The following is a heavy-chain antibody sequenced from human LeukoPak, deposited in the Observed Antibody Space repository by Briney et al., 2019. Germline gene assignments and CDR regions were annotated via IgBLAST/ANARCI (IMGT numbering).Heavy chain of an antibody. CDR1: GYSISSGYY. J-gene: IGHJ6*04. Sequence: SETLSLTCAVSGYSISSGYYWGWIRQPPGKGLEWIGSIYHSGSTYYNPSLKGRVTISVDTSKNQFSLKLSSVTAADTAVYYCATHCSSTSCYENGMDVWGKGTTVTVSS. V-gene: IGHV4-38-2*01. CDR2: IYHSGST. CDR3: ATHCSSTSCYENGMDV. D-gene: IGHD2-2*01.